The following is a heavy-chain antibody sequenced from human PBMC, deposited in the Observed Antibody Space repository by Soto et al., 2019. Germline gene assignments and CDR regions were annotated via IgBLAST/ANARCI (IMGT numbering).Heavy chain of an antibody. CDR3: AKPNLYCSSTSCYDY. J-gene: IGHJ4*02. V-gene: IGHV3-23*01. CDR2: ITGSGGTT. CDR1: GFTFSSYA. D-gene: IGHD2-2*01. Sequence: GGSLRLSCAGSGFTFSSYAMSWVRQAPGKGLEWVSAITGSGGTTYYADSFKGRFTISRDNSKNTLNLQMNSLRAEDMAVYYCAKPNLYCSSTSCYDYWGQGTLVTVSS.